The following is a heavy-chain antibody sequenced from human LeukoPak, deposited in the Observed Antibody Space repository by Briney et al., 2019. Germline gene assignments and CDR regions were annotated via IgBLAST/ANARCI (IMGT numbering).Heavy chain of an antibody. Sequence: PSETLPLTCAVSGGSVSSNNWWSWVRQPPGKGLEWIGEIYHGGSTNYNPSLKSRVTISVDKSKNQISLKLNSVTAADTAVYYCARDVGARLPGYWGQGTLVTVSS. CDR3: ARDVGARLPGY. CDR1: GGSVSSNNW. V-gene: IGHV4-4*02. D-gene: IGHD6-6*01. J-gene: IGHJ4*02. CDR2: IYHGGST.